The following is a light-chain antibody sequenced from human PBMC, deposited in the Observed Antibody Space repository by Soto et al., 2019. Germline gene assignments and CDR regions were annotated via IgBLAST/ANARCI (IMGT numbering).Light chain of an antibody. CDR2: AAS. Sequence: DIQMTQSPSSLSASVGDRVTITCRASQGISNYIAWYQQKPGKAPKLLIYAASTLQSGVPSRFSGSGSGTDFTLTINSLQPDDAATYSCQKYSSVPLFGPGTKVDIK. CDR3: QKYSSVPL. V-gene: IGKV1-27*01. J-gene: IGKJ3*01. CDR1: QGISNY.